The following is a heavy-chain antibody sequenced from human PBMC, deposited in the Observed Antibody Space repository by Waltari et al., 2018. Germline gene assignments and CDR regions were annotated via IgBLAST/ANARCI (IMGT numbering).Heavy chain of an antibody. V-gene: IGHV3-23*01. CDR2: ISGSGGST. J-gene: IGHJ3*02. CDR1: GFTFSSYA. D-gene: IGHD1-26*01. Sequence: EVQLLESGGGLVQPGGSLRLSCAASGFTFSSYAMRWVRQAPGKVLELVSAISGSGGSTYYADSVKGRFTISRDNSKNTLYLQMNSLRAEDTAVYYCAKTGELDPRPGAFDIWGQGTMVTVSS. CDR3: AKTGELDPRPGAFDI.